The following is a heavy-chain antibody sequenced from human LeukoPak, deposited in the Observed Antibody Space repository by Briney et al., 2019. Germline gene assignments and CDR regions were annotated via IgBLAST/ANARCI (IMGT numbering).Heavy chain of an antibody. J-gene: IGHJ3*02. D-gene: IGHD4-4*01. CDR3: ARVSSTVWGPLNAFDI. V-gene: IGHV1-2*02. CDR1: GYTFTGYY. Sequence: WASVKVSCKASGYTFTGYYMHWVRQAPGQGLEWMGWINPNSGGTNYAQKFQGRVTMTRDTSISTAYMELSRLRSDDTAVYYCARVSSTVWGPLNAFDIWGQGTMVTVSS. CDR2: INPNSGGT.